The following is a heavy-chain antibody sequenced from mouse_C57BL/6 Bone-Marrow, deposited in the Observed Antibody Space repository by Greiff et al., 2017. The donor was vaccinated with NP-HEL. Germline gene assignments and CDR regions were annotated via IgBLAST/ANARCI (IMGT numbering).Heavy chain of an antibody. CDR1: GYTFTGYW. CDR3: AREGLYYDYWFAY. CDR2: ILPGSGST. V-gene: IGHV1-9*01. Sequence: QVQLQQSGAELMKPGASVKLSCKATGYTFTGYWIEWVKQRPGHGLEWIGEILPGSGSTNYNEKFKGKATFTADTSSNTAYMQLSSLTTEDSAIYYCAREGLYYDYWFAYWGQGTLVTVSA. D-gene: IGHD2-4*01. J-gene: IGHJ3*01.